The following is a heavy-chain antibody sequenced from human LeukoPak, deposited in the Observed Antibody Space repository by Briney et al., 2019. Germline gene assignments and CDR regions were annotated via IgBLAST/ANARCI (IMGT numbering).Heavy chain of an antibody. Sequence: SETLSLTCTVSGGSVSTSDYYWGWICQSPVKGLEWIGDVFYTGKTNYNPSLRGRATISMDTSKNQFSLKLTYVTAADSAVYYCARVFDSWGQGTLVTVSS. CDR3: ARVFDS. V-gene: IGHV4-39*07. CDR1: GGSVSTSDYY. CDR2: VFYTGKT. J-gene: IGHJ4*02.